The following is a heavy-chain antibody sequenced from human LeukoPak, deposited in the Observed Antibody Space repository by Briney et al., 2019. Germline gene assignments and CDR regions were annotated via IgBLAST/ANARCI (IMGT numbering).Heavy chain of an antibody. Sequence: ASVKVSCKASGYXFTSYGISWVRQAPGQGLEWLAWISAYIGNTNYVQILQGRDTMTTDTSTHTAYMELRSLSSDDTAEYYCARDVSSSDYYVFDYWGQGTLVTVSS. V-gene: IGHV1-18*01. CDR3: ARDVSSSDYYVFDY. CDR2: ISAYIGNT. CDR1: GYXFTSYG. J-gene: IGHJ4*02. D-gene: IGHD3-22*01.